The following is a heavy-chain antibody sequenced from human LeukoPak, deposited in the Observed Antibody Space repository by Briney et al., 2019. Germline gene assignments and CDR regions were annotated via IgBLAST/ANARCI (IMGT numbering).Heavy chain of an antibody. V-gene: IGHV4-34*01. CDR3: ARDLEGGEGSYVYGGGFDY. Sequence: PSETLSLTCAVYGGSFSGNYWGWIRQPPGKGLEWIGEMNHSGSTNYNPSLKSRVTISVDTSKNQFSLKLRSVTAADTAVYYCARDLEGGEGSYVYGGGFDYWGQGTLVTVSS. CDR2: MNHSGST. D-gene: IGHD3-16*01. CDR1: GGSFSGNY. J-gene: IGHJ4*02.